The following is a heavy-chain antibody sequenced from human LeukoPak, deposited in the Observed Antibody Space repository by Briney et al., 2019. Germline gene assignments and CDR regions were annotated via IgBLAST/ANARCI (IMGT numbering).Heavy chain of an antibody. CDR2: ISYDGSNE. J-gene: IGHJ4*02. CDR1: GFTFSSYV. D-gene: IGHD6-13*01. V-gene: IGHV3-30*04. Sequence: PGRSLRLSCAASGFTFSSYVMHWVRQAPGKGLEWVAIISYDGSNEYYADSVKGRITISRDNSKNTLYLQMNSLRAADTAMYYCAREPPYSNTWTDFDYWGQGTLVSVSS. CDR3: AREPPYSNTWTDFDY.